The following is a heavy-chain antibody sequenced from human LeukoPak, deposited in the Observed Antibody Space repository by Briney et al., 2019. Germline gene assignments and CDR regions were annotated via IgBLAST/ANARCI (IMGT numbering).Heavy chain of an antibody. CDR1: GFTFSSHS. CDR3: ARGTVAGKAPY. Sequence: GGSLRLSCAASGFTFSSHSMNWDRQAPGKGLEWVSYISSSGSTIYYADSVKGRFSISRDNAKNSLHLQMNSLRAEDTAVYYCARGTVAGKAPYWGQGTLVTVSS. J-gene: IGHJ4*02. V-gene: IGHV3-48*01. D-gene: IGHD6-19*01. CDR2: ISSSGSTI.